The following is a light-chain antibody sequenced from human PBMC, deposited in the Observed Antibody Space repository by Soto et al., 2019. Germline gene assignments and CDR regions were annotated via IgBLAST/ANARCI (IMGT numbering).Light chain of an antibody. Sequence: EIVLTQSPGTLSLSPWERATLSFRASQSVHNNFLAWYQQKPGQAPRLLIYGSSTRATGIPDRVIGSGSGTDFTLTVSRLEPEDFAVYYCQQYGSSPWTFGQGTKVDIK. J-gene: IGKJ1*01. CDR1: QSVHNNF. V-gene: IGKV3-20*01. CDR3: QQYGSSPWT. CDR2: GSS.